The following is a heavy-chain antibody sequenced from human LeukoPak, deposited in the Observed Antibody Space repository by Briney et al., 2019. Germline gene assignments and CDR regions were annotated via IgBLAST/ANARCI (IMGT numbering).Heavy chain of an antibody. V-gene: IGHV3-30*02. CDR1: GFTFSRYG. D-gene: IGHD6-13*01. CDR3: ARDQLGYSSSWYFGY. Sequence: GGSLRLSCAASGFTFSRYGMHWVRQAPGKGLEWVTFIRSDESNKYYADSVKGRFTVSRDNSKNTLYLQMNSLRAEDTAVYYCARDQLGYSSSWYFGYWGQGTLVTVSS. J-gene: IGHJ4*02. CDR2: IRSDESNK.